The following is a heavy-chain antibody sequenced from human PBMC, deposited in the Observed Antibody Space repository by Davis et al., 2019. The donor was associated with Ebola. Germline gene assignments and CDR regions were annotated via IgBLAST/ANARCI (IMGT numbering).Heavy chain of an antibody. V-gene: IGHV4-34*01. CDR2: INHSGST. CDR3: ARLDCTSSNCYTGNYYYYYGVDV. CDR1: GGSFSGYY. D-gene: IGHD2-2*02. Sequence: MPSETLSLTCAVYGGSFSGYYWSWIRQAPGKGLEWIGEINHSGSTNYNPSLKSRVTISVDTSKNQFSLKLSSVTAADTALYYCARLDCTSSNCYTGNYYYYYGVDVWGQGTTVTVSS. J-gene: IGHJ6*02.